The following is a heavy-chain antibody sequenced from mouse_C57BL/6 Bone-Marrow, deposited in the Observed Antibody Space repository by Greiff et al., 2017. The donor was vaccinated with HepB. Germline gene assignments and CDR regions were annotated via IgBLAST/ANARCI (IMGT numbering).Heavy chain of an antibody. J-gene: IGHJ2*01. CDR1: GFSFNTYA. CDR2: IRSKSNNYAT. V-gene: IGHV10-1*01. Sequence: EVKLMESGGGLVQPKGSLKLSCAASGFSFNTYAMNWVRQAPGKGLERVARIRSKSNNYATYYADSVKDRFTISRDDSESMLYLQMNNLKTEDTAMYYFVRQRHKDSSGYDFDDWGQGTTLTVSS. D-gene: IGHD3-2*02. CDR3: VRQRHKDSSGYDFDD.